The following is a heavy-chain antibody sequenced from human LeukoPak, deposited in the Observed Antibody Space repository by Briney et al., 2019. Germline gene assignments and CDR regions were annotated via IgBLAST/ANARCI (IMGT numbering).Heavy chain of an antibody. D-gene: IGHD2-15*01. Sequence: GGSLRLSCAASGFTISSYFMSWVRQAPGKGLEWVSGIFGSGGSTYYADPVRGGFTITKDNSNNTLYLQVNSLAAEDTAVYYCAKRASAYLEVAYFDHWGQGTLVTVSS. CDR1: GFTISSYF. V-gene: IGHV3-23*01. J-gene: IGHJ4*02. CDR3: AKRASAYLEVAYFDH. CDR2: IFGSGGST.